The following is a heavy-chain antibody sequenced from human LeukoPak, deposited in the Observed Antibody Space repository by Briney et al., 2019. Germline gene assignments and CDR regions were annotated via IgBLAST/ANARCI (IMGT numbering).Heavy chain of an antibody. Sequence: PGGSLRLSCAASGFTFSSYAMHWVRQAPGKGLEYVSAISSNGGSTYYANSVKGRFTISRDNSKNTLYLQMNSLRAEDTAVYYCARGDPTVTTTGSGGLDIWGQGTMVTVSS. CDR3: ARGDPTVTTTGSGGLDI. V-gene: IGHV3-64*01. CDR2: ISSNGGST. D-gene: IGHD4-17*01. CDR1: GFTFSSYA. J-gene: IGHJ3*02.